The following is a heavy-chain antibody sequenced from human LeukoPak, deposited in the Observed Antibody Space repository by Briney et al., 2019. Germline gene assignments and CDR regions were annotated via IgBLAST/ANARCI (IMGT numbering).Heavy chain of an antibody. J-gene: IGHJ4*02. V-gene: IGHV3-23*01. CDR2: ISGSGGST. CDR3: AKDSYPGIAVAGVMYYFDY. Sequence: GSLRLSCAASGFTFSSYAMSWVRQAPGKGLGWVSAISGSGGSTYYAESVKGRFTISRDNSKNTLYLQMNSLRAEDTAVYYCAKDSYPGIAVAGVMYYFDYWGQGTLVTVSS. D-gene: IGHD6-19*01. CDR1: GFTFSSYA.